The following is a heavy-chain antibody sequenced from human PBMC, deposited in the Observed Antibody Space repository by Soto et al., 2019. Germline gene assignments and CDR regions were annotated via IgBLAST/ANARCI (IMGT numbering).Heavy chain of an antibody. CDR1: GYSFTRYG. Sequence: QVHLVQSGAEVKNPGASVKVSCKASGYSFTRYGIGWARQAPGQGLECMGWINAYNGNTNYAQNLQGRLTLTTDTSTTTAYMELRSLRSNDTAIYYCAMVDVYVTPSPQDVWGQGTTVTVSS. CDR3: AMVDVYVTPSPQDV. CDR2: INAYNGNT. J-gene: IGHJ6*02. V-gene: IGHV1-18*01. D-gene: IGHD3-16*01.